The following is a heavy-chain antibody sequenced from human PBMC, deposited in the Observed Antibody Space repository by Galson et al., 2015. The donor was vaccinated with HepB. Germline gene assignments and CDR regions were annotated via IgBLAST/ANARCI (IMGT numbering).Heavy chain of an antibody. CDR2: ISGSGSST. Sequence: SLRLSCAASGFTFSSYAMSWVRQAPGRGLEWVSAISGSGSSTYNADSVKGRFTISRDNSKNTLYLQMSSLRAEDTAVYYCARAMVRGVIIETLDYWGQGTLVTVSS. J-gene: IGHJ4*02. CDR3: ARAMVRGVIIETLDY. V-gene: IGHV3-23*01. D-gene: IGHD3-10*01. CDR1: GFTFSSYA.